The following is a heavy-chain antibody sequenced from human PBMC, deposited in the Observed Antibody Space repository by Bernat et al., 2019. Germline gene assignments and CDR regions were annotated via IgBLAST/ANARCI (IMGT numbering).Heavy chain of an antibody. Sequence: QVQLVESGGGVVQPGRSLRLSCAASGFTINRYAMHWVRQAPGKGLEWVAVISIDGNKKHYAESVEGRFPISGDSSKNTLYLQMNSLRVEDTAVYYCAKEGEGNNWSSFDIWGQGTMVTVSS. J-gene: IGHJ3*02. CDR2: ISIDGNKK. D-gene: IGHD1-1*01. CDR3: AKEGEGNNWSSFDI. CDR1: GFTINRYA. V-gene: IGHV3-30*18.